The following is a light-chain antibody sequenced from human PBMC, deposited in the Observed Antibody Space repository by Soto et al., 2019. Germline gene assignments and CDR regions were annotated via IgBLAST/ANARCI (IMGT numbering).Light chain of an antibody. Sequence: EIVMTQSPATLSVSPGGRATLSCRASQSVSSSYLAWYQQKPGQAPRLLIYGASSRATGIPDRFSGSGSGTDFTLTISRLEPEDFAVYYCQQYGSSPRYTFGQGTKLEIK. CDR2: GAS. CDR3: QQYGSSPRYT. CDR1: QSVSSSY. V-gene: IGKV3-20*01. J-gene: IGKJ2*01.